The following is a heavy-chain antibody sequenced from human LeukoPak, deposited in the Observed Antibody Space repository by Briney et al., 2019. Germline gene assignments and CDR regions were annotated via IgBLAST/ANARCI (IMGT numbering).Heavy chain of an antibody. D-gene: IGHD2-15*01. Sequence: ASVKVSCKASGYTFTAYYMRWVRQAPGQGLEWMGWINPNSGGTNYAQKFQGRVTMTRDTSISTAYMELSRLRSDDTAVYYCARSWRFCSGGGCYPIDYWGQGTLVTVSS. CDR2: INPNSGGT. CDR1: GYTFTAYY. V-gene: IGHV1-2*02. J-gene: IGHJ4*02. CDR3: ARSWRFCSGGGCYPIDY.